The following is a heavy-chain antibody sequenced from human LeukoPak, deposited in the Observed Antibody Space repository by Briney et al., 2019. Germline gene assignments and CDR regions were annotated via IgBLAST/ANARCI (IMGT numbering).Heavy chain of an antibody. Sequence: ASVKVSCKASGYTSTSCGISWVRQAPGQGLEWRGWISAYNGNTNYAQKLQGRVTMTTDTSTSTAYMELRSLRSDDTAVYYCARVLGDYPYYYYYMDVWGKGTTVTISS. CDR1: GYTSTSCG. D-gene: IGHD4-17*01. CDR2: ISAYNGNT. J-gene: IGHJ6*03. CDR3: ARVLGDYPYYYYYMDV. V-gene: IGHV1-18*01.